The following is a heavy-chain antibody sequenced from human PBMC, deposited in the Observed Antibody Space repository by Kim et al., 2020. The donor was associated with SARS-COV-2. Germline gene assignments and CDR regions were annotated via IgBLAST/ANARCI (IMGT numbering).Heavy chain of an antibody. Sequence: SETLSLTCAVYGGSFSGYYWSWIRQPPGKGLEWIGEINHSGSTNYNPSLKSRVTISVDTSKNQFSLKLSSVTAADTAVYYCARGQRLLWFGELLYTYYYYGMDVWGQGTTVTVSS. CDR2: INHSGST. V-gene: IGHV4-34*01. D-gene: IGHD3-10*01. CDR1: GGSFSGYY. CDR3: ARGQRLLWFGELLYTYYYYGMDV. J-gene: IGHJ6*02.